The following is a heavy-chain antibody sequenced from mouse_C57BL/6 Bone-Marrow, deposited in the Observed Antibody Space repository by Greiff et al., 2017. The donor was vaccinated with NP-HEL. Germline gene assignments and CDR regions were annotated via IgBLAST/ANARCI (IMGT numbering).Heavy chain of an antibody. D-gene: IGHD3-2*02. J-gene: IGHJ4*01. CDR2: SRNKANDYTT. CDR3: ARDGQLRLLGYYAMDY. V-gene: IGHV7-1*01. Sequence: EVKLVESGGGLVQSGRSLRLSCATSGFTFSDFYMAWVRQAPGKGLEWIAASRNKANDYTTEYSASVKGRFIVSRDTSQSILYLQMNALRAEDTAIYYCARDGQLRLLGYYAMDYWGQGTSVTVSS. CDR1: GFTFSDFY.